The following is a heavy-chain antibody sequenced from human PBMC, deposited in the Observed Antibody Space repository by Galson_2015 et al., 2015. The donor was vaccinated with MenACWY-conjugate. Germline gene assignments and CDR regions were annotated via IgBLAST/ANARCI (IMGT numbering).Heavy chain of an antibody. CDR2: MYYSEYT. Sequence: SETLSLTCSVSGASISSDYWSWIRQPPGKGLEWIGYMYYSEYTKSNPSLKSRVTISIDTSKNQFSLKLSSVTAADTAVYYCASAGSYPRRFLNWVDPWGQGTLVTVSS. CDR1: GASISSDY. D-gene: IGHD1-26*01. V-gene: IGHV4-59*01. J-gene: IGHJ5*02. CDR3: ASAGSYPRRFLNWVDP.